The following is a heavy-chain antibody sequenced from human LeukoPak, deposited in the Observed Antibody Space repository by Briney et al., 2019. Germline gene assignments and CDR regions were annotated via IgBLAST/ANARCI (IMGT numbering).Heavy chain of an antibody. Sequence: SETLSLTCAVYGGSFSGYYWSWIRQPPGKGLEWIGEINHSGSTNYNPSLKSRVTISVDTSKNQFSLKLSSVTAADTAVYYCARVTRRSSCPLFDYWGQGTLVTVSS. J-gene: IGHJ4*02. V-gene: IGHV4-34*01. CDR2: INHSGST. CDR3: ARVTRRSSCPLFDY. CDR1: GGSFSGYY. D-gene: IGHD6-13*01.